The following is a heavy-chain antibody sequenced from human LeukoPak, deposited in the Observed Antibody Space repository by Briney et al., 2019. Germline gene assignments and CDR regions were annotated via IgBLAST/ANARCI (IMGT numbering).Heavy chain of an antibody. CDR3: ARRTYTNNHDNYAMDA. CDR2: IYSGGST. Sequence: PGGSLSLSCAASGFTISNNYMNWVRQTPGEGLEWVAIIYSGGSTYYAESMKGRFTISRDNSKNTLYLQMNSLRDEDTAVYYCARRTYTNNHDNYAMDAWGQGTTVTVSS. J-gene: IGHJ6*02. CDR1: GFTISNNY. D-gene: IGHD4-11*01. V-gene: IGHV3-66*01.